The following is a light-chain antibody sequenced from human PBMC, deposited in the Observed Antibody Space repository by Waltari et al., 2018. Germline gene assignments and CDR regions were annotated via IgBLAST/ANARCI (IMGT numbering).Light chain of an antibody. Sequence: QSALTQPASVSGSPGQSITISCTGTISDVGAYNHASWYQQHPGKPPQLIIYAVTKRPSGVSNRFSGSKSGTTASLTISGLQAEDEADFYCSSYTTSGTLIFGGGTKLTVL. J-gene: IGLJ2*01. V-gene: IGLV2-14*03. CDR3: SSYTTSGTLI. CDR2: AVT. CDR1: ISDVGAYNH.